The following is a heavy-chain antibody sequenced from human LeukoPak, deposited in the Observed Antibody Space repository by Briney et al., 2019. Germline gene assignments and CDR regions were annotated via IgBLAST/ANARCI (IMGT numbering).Heavy chain of an antibody. CDR3: ARVGVVIALRGSDAFDI. Sequence: GASVKVSCKASGGTFSSYAISWVRQAPGQGLEWMGGIIPIFGTANYAQKFQGRVTITADESTSTAYMELSSLRSEDTAVYYCARVGVVIALRGSDAFDIWGQGTMVTVSS. CDR2: IIPIFGTA. V-gene: IGHV1-69*13. D-gene: IGHD2-21*01. J-gene: IGHJ3*02. CDR1: GGTFSSYA.